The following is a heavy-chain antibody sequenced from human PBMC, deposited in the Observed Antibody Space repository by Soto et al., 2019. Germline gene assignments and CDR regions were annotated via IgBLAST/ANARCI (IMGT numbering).Heavy chain of an antibody. D-gene: IGHD6-13*01. CDR3: ARVVVAGTSSWYFDY. Sequence: PSETLSLTCTVSGGSISSGGYYWSWIRQHPGKGLEWIGYIYYSGSTYYNPSLKSRVTISVDTSKNQFSLKLSSVTAADTAVYYCARVVVAGTSSWYFDYWGQGTLVTV. CDR1: GGSISSGGYY. CDR2: IYYSGST. V-gene: IGHV4-31*03. J-gene: IGHJ4*02.